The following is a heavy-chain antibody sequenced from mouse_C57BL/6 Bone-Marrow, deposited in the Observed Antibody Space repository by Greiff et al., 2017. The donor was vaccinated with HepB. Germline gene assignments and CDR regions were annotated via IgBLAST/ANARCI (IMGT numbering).Heavy chain of an antibody. D-gene: IGHD2-4*01. CDR1: GFNIKDDY. J-gene: IGHJ4*01. Sequence: EVKLQESGAELVRPGASVKLSCTASGFNIKDDYMHWVKQRPEQGLEWIGWIDPENGDTEYASKFQGKATITADTSSNTAYLQLSSLTSEDTAVYYCTTRYYDERGYAMDYWGQGTSVTVSS. V-gene: IGHV14-4*01. CDR3: TTRYYDERGYAMDY. CDR2: IDPENGDT.